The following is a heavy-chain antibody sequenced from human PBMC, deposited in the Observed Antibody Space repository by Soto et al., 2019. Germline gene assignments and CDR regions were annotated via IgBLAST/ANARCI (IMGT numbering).Heavy chain of an antibody. CDR2: INHSGST. CDR1: GGSFSGYY. Sequence: QVQLQQWGAGLLKPSETLSLTCAVYGGSFSGYYWSWIRQPPGKGLEWIGEINHSGSTNYNPSLKSRVTISVDTSKNQFSLKLSSVTAADTAVYYCARKRAAGGMGSSGSYSVFYFDYWGQGTLVTVSS. CDR3: ARKRAAGGMGSSGSYSVFYFDY. V-gene: IGHV4-34*01. D-gene: IGHD1-26*01. J-gene: IGHJ4*02.